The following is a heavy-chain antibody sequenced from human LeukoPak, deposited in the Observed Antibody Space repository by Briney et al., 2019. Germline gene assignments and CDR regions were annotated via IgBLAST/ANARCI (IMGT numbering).Heavy chain of an antibody. CDR3: ARQFRAYFDY. V-gene: IGHV4-38-2*01. D-gene: IGHD5-24*01. Sequence: SETLSLTCAVSGYSISSGYYWGWIRQPPGQGLEWIGSIYHSGSTYYNPSLKSRVTISVDTSKNQFSLKLSSVTAADTAVYYCARQFRAYFDYWAREPWSPSPQ. CDR2: IYHSGST. CDR1: GYSISSGYY. J-gene: IGHJ4*02.